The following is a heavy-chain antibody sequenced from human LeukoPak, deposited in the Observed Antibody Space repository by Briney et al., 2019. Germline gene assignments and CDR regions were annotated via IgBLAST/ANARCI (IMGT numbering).Heavy chain of an antibody. Sequence: SETLSLTCTVSGGSISSGDYYWSWIRQHPGKGLEWIGYIYYSGSTYYNPSLKSRVTISVDTSKNQFSLILSSVAAADTAVYYCARDRGGRTGDGLDFWGQGALVTVSS. J-gene: IGHJ4*02. CDR1: GGSISSGDYY. V-gene: IGHV4-31*03. CDR3: ARDRGGRTGDGLDF. D-gene: IGHD4-17*01. CDR2: IYYSGST.